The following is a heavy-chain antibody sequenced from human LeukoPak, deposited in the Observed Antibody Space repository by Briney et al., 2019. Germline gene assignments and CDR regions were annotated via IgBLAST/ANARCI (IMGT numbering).Heavy chain of an antibody. CDR3: ARGSIVVVPAASFDY. V-gene: IGHV3-30-3*01. D-gene: IGHD2-2*01. Sequence: PGGSLRLSCAASGFTFSSYAMHWVRQAPGKGLEWVAVISYDGSNKYYADSVKGRFTISRDNSKNTLYLQMNSLRAEDTAVYYCARGSIVVVPAASFDYWGQGTLVTVSS. CDR2: ISYDGSNK. CDR1: GFTFSSYA. J-gene: IGHJ4*02.